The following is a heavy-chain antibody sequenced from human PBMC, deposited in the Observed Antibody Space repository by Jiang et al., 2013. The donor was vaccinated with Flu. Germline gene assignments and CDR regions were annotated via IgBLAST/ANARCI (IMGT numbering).Heavy chain of an antibody. J-gene: IGHJ3*02. CDR1: SFL. V-gene: IGHV4-39*01. Sequence: PGLVKPSETLSLTCSVSSFLGAGSARSQGGGLEWIGTISYSGSTDFNASLKSRATMSIDASKNQFSLRLSSVTAVDTAVYFCARFRITLFGVANRAFDIWGQGTMVTVAS. D-gene: IGHD3-3*01. CDR2: ISYSGST. CDR3: ARFRITLFGVANRAFDI.